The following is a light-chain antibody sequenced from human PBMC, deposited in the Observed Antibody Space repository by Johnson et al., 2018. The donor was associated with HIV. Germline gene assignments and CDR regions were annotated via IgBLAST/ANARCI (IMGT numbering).Light chain of an antibody. CDR1: SSDMGNYA. Sequence: QSVLTQPPSVSAAPGQKVTISCSGSSSDMGNYAVSWYQQLPGTAPKLLIYENNKRPSGIPDRFSGSKSGTSATLGITGLQTGDEADYYCGTWDPSLRAGGVVGTGTKVTVL. J-gene: IGLJ1*01. V-gene: IGLV1-51*02. CDR3: GTWDPSLRAGGV. CDR2: ENN.